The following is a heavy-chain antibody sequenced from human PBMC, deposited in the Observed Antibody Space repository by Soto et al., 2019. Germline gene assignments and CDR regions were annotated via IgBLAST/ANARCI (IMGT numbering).Heavy chain of an antibody. Sequence: ASVKVSCKASGYTFTSYGISWVRQAPGQGLEWMGWISAYNGNTNYAQKLQGRVTMITDTSTSTAYMELRSLRSDDTAVYYCARDWSYSSSSVGLVKTFDYGGQGTLVTVSS. CDR3: ARDWSYSSSSVGLVKTFDY. J-gene: IGHJ4*02. CDR2: ISAYNGNT. V-gene: IGHV1-18*01. D-gene: IGHD6-6*01. CDR1: GYTFTSYG.